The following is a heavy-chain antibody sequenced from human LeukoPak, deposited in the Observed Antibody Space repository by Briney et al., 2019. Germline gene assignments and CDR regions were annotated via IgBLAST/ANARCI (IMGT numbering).Heavy chain of an antibody. Sequence: GGSLRLSCAASGFTFSSYAMHWVRQAPGKGLEWVAVISHHGIDKYYADSVQGRFTISRDNSRNTLYLQMNTLTSEDTATYYCARVLINEDLLHWGQGTLVTVSS. CDR1: GFTFSSYA. D-gene: IGHD2-2*01. CDR2: ISHHGIDK. CDR3: ARVLINEDLLH. J-gene: IGHJ4*02. V-gene: IGHV3-30-3*01.